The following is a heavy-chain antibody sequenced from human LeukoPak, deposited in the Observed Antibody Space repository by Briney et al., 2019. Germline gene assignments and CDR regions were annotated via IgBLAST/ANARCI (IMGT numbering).Heavy chain of an antibody. CDR3: VRGAYSSSWLNFDY. CDR2: ISYDGSNK. D-gene: IGHD6-13*01. CDR1: GFTFRSHG. Sequence: GGSLRLSCAASGFTFRSHGIHWVRQAPGKGLEWVAVISYDGSNKYYADSVKGRFTVSRDNSKNTLYLQMNSLRAEDTAVYYCVRGAYSSSWLNFDYWGQGTLVTVSS. J-gene: IGHJ4*02. V-gene: IGHV3-30*03.